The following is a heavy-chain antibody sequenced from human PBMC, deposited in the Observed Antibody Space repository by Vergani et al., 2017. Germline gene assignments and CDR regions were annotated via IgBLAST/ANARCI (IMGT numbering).Heavy chain of an antibody. V-gene: IGHV3-23*01. CDR1: GFTFSSYA. D-gene: IGHD2-2*02. J-gene: IGHJ5*02. CDR3: AKDRVHCSSTSCYTDWFDP. Sequence: VQLQESGGGLVQPGGSLRLSCAASGFTFSSYAMSWVRQAPGKGLEWVSAISGSGGSTYYADSVKGRFTISRDNSKNTLYLQMNSLRAEDTAVYYCAKDRVHCSSTSCYTDWFDPWGQGTLVTVSS. CDR2: ISGSGGST.